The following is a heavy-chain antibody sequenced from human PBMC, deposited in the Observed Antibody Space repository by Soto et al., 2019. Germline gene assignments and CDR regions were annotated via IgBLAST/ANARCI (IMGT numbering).Heavy chain of an antibody. J-gene: IGHJ6*02. CDR2: ISGSGGST. Sequence: EVQLLESGGGLVQPGGSLRLSCAASGFTFSSYAMSWVRQAPGKGLEWVSAISGSGGSTYYADSVKGRFTISRDNSKNTLYLKMNSLRAEDTAVYYCAKEGTSGWYDHYYYGMDVWGQGTTVTVSS. CDR1: GFTFSSYA. CDR3: AKEGTSGWYDHYYYGMDV. V-gene: IGHV3-23*01. D-gene: IGHD6-19*01.